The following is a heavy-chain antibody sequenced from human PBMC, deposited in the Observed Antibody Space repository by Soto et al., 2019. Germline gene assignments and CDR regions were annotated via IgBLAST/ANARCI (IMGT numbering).Heavy chain of an antibody. CDR2: NIPIFGTA. J-gene: IGHJ4*02. V-gene: IGHV1-69*12. CDR1: GGTFSSYA. D-gene: IGHD3-10*01. CDR3: ARETKSGDIGY. Sequence: QVQLVQSGAEVKKPGSSVKVSCKASGGTFSSYAISWVRQAPGQGLEWMGGNIPIFGTANYAQKFQGRVTITADESQSTAYMELSSLKTEDTAGDYCARETKSGDIGYWGQGTLVTVSS.